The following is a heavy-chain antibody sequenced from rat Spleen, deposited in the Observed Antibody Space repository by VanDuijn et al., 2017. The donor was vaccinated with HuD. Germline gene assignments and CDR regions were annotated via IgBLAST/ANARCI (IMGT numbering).Heavy chain of an antibody. D-gene: IGHD4-3*01. Sequence: QVQLKESGPGLVQPSQTLSLTCTVAGFSLTSYHVHWVRQPPGKGLEWMGGIWADGSTDYDSSLKSRLSISRDTSKSQIFLKMNRLQPEDTGTYYCARHLREASGVMDVWGQGASVTVSS. J-gene: IGHJ4*01. V-gene: IGHV2-41*01. CDR2: IWADGST. CDR1: GFSLTSYH. CDR3: ARHLREASGVMDV.